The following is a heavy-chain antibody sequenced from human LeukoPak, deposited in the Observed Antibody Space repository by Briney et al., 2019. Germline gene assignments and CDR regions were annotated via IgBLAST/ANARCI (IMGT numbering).Heavy chain of an antibody. V-gene: IGHV3-23*01. CDR2: MSDSGVSS. CDR1: GFTFSSYA. Sequence: PGGSLRLSCAASGFTFSSYAMSWVRQAPGKGLEWVSGMSDSGVSSYYADSVKGRFTISRDNSKNTLYLQMYSLRAEDTAVYYCAKASAGSSWYLGDDYWGQGTLVTVSS. D-gene: IGHD6-13*01. J-gene: IGHJ4*02. CDR3: AKASAGSSWYLGDDY.